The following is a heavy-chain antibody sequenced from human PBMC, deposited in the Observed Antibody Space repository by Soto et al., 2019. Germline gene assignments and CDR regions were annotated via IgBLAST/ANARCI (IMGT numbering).Heavy chain of an antibody. D-gene: IGHD3-16*01. CDR1: GFTISNNY. J-gene: IGHJ6*02. CDR3: ARGGSLYYYYGIDV. Sequence: EVQLVDSGGGLIQPGGSLRLSCAASGFTISNNYMTWVRQAPGKGLEWVSLIDNGGDTYYADSVKGRFTLSRDSSKNTLYLQMNSLRAEDTAVYNCARGGSLYYYYGIDVWGQGTTVTVSS. V-gene: IGHV3-53*01. CDR2: IDNGGDT.